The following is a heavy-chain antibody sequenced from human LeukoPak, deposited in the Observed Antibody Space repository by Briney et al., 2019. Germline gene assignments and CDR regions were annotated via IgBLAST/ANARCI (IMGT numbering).Heavy chain of an antibody. Sequence: GASVKVSCKASGYTFTSYDINWVRQATGQGLEWMGWMNPNSGNTGYAQMFQGRVTITRNTSISTAYMELSSLRSEDTAVYYCARRRYDFWSGRHYYYMDVWGKGTTVTVSS. V-gene: IGHV1-8*03. CDR3: ARRRYDFWSGRHYYYMDV. CDR1: GYTFTSYD. J-gene: IGHJ6*03. D-gene: IGHD3-3*01. CDR2: MNPNSGNT.